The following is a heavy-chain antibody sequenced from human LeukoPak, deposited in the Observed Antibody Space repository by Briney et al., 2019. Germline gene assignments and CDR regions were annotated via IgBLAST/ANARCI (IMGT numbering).Heavy chain of an antibody. J-gene: IGHJ4*02. CDR2: IYYSGST. D-gene: IGHD4-17*01. V-gene: IGHV4-59*01. Sequence: PSETLSLTCTVSGGSISSCYWSWIRQPPGKGLEWIGYIYYSGSTNYNPSLKSRVTISVDTSKNQFSLKLSSVTAADTAVYYCARGPPYGGNPFDYWGQGTLVTVSS. CDR3: ARGPPYGGNPFDY. CDR1: GGSISSCY.